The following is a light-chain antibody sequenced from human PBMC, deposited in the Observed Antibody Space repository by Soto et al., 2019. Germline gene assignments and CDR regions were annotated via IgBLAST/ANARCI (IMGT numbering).Light chain of an antibody. CDR3: QQYNSSPFT. CDR1: QSISSW. Sequence: DIQMTQSPSTLSASVGDRVTITCRASQSISSWLAWYHQKPGKAPKLLIYKASSLESGVPSRSSGSGSGTEFTLTISSLQPDDLATYYCQQYNSSPFTFGPGTKVDIK. CDR2: KAS. V-gene: IGKV1-5*03. J-gene: IGKJ3*01.